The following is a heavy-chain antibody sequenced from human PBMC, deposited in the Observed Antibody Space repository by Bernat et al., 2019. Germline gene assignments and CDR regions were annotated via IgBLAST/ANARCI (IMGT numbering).Heavy chain of an antibody. J-gene: IGHJ3*02. CDR3: TGSVVVTAERYSGAFDI. Sequence: EVQLVESGGGLVQPGGSLKLSCAASGFTFSGSAMHWVRQASGKGLEWVGRIRSKANSYATAYDASVKGRFTISRDGSKNTAYLQMNSLKTEDTAVYYCTGSVVVTAERYSGAFDIWGQGTMVTVSS. V-gene: IGHV3-73*02. D-gene: IGHD2-21*02. CDR1: GFTFSGSA. CDR2: IRSKANSYAT.